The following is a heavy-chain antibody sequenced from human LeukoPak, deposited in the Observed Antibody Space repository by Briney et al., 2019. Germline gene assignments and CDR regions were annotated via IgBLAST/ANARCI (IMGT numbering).Heavy chain of an antibody. CDR1: GGSISSSSYY. Sequence: SETLSLTCTVSGGSISSSSYYWGWIRQPPGKGLEWIGSIYYSGSTYYNPSLKSRVTISIDTSKNQFSLKLSSVTAADTAVYYCASSYGSGRFSPFDYWGQGTLVTVSS. CDR2: IYYSGST. V-gene: IGHV4-39*01. J-gene: IGHJ4*02. D-gene: IGHD3-10*01. CDR3: ASSYGSGRFSPFDY.